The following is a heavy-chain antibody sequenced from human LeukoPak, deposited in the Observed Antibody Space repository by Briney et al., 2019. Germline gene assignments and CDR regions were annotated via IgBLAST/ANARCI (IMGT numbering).Heavy chain of an antibody. D-gene: IGHD3-22*01. CDR1: GLTLSNYG. V-gene: IGHV3-23*01. CDR2: ISDRGSRT. CDR3: AKRGVVIRVILVGFHKEAYYFDS. J-gene: IGHJ4*02. Sequence: QAGGSLRLSCAVSGLTLSNYGMSWVRQAPGKGLEWVAGISDRGSRTNYADSVKGRFTISTDHPKNTLYLQMNSLRAEDTAVYFCAKRGVVIRVILVGFHKEAYYFDSWGQGALVTVSS.